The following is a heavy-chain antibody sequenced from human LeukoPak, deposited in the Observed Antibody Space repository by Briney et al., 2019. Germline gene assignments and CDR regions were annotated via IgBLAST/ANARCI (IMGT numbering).Heavy chain of an antibody. D-gene: IGHD3-22*01. V-gene: IGHV1-18*01. CDR2: VSAYNGNT. J-gene: IGHJ6*02. Sequence: GASVKVSCKASGYTFASYGISWLRQAPGQGLEWVGWVSAYNGNTKYAQKVQGRVSMTTDTSTSTAYMELRSLRSDDTALYYCARVRCGYNCHYGMDVWGQGTTVTVSS. CDR3: ARVRCGYNCHYGMDV. CDR1: GYTFASYG.